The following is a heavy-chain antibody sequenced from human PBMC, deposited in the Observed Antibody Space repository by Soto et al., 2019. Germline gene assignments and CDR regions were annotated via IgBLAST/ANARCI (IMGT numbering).Heavy chain of an antibody. J-gene: IGHJ4*02. CDR2: INAGNGNT. V-gene: IGHV1-3*05. D-gene: IGHD2-21*02. CDR3: ARSIVVVTALDY. CDR1: GYTFTSYA. Sequence: QVQLVQSGAEEKKPGASVKVSCKASGYTFTSYAMHWVRQAREQRLEWMGWINAGNGNTKYSQKFQGRVTITRDTSASTAYMELSSLRSEDTAVYYCARSIVVVTALDYWGQGTLVTVSS.